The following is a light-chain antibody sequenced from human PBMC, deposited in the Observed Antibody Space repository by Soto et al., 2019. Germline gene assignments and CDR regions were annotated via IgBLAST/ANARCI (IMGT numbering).Light chain of an antibody. CDR3: QQYDNSAPLS. CDR1: QSVRSSY. J-gene: IGKJ4*01. CDR2: DGS. V-gene: IGKV3D-20*01. Sequence: EIVLTQSPVTLSLSPGDRATLSCGASQSVRSSYVAWYQQKAGLAPRLLIYDGSSRASGIPDRFSGSGSGTDVSLTIGRLEPEDFAVYYCQQYDNSAPLSFGGGTKVEMK.